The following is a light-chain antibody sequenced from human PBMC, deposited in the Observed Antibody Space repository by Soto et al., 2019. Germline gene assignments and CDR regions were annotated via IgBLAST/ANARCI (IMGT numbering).Light chain of an antibody. J-gene: IGLJ1*01. Sequence: QSALTQPAFVSGSPGQSITISCTGTSSDVGSYNLVSWYQQHPGKAPKLMIYEGSKRPSGVSNRFSGSKSGNTASLTISGLQAEDEADYYCQSYDISLHNYVFGTGTKVTVL. CDR3: QSYDISLHNYV. V-gene: IGLV2-23*01. CDR2: EGS. CDR1: SSDVGSYNL.